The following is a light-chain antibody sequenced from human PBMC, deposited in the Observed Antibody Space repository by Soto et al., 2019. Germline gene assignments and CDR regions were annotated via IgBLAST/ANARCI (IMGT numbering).Light chain of an antibody. J-gene: IGLJ1*01. V-gene: IGLV2-14*03. Sequence: QSALTQPASVSGSPGQSITISCTGTSSDVGDFDHVSWYQQHPGKAPKLMIYDVTNRPSGVSNRFSGSKSGNTASLTISGXXAXXXXDYYCSSFTSSSAFVFGTGTKVTVL. CDR1: SSDVGDFDH. CDR3: SSFTSSSAFV. CDR2: DVT.